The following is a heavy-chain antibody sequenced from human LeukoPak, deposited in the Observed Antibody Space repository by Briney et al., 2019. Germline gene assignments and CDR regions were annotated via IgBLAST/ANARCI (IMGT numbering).Heavy chain of an antibody. CDR1: GFTVSSKY. V-gene: IGHV3-53*01. J-gene: IGHJ4*02. Sequence: GGSLRLSCAASGFTVSSKYMIWVRQAPGKGLEWVSSIYSAGSTYYADSVKGRFTISRDNSKNTLYLQMNSLRAEDTAVYYCARAKGDYNSVSFDYWGQGTLVTVS. D-gene: IGHD2-21*02. CDR2: IYSAGST. CDR3: ARAKGDYNSVSFDY.